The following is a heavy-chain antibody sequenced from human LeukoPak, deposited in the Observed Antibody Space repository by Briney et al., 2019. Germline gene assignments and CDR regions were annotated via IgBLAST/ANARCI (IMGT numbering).Heavy chain of an antibody. CDR2: IKSKTDGGTI. CDR3: TTAYSSGWHGIDY. V-gene: IGHV3-15*01. Sequence: GGSLRLSCAASGFTFSSYGMHWVRQAPGKGLEWVGRIKSKTDGGTIDYAAPVKGRFTVSRDDSKNTLYLQMNSLKTEDTAVYYCTTAYSSGWHGIDYWGQGTLVTVSS. J-gene: IGHJ4*02. CDR1: GFTFSSYG. D-gene: IGHD6-19*01.